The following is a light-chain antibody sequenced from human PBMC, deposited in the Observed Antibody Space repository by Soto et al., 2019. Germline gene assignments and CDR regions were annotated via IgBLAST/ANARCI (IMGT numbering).Light chain of an antibody. CDR3: QQCGSSPIT. Sequence: EMVLTQSPGTLSLSPGERATRSCRASQSVSSSYLAWYQQKPGQAPRLLIYGASSRATGIPDRFSGSGSGTDFTLTISRLEPEDFAVYYCQQCGSSPITFGQGTRLEIK. CDR1: QSVSSSY. V-gene: IGKV3-20*01. CDR2: GAS. J-gene: IGKJ5*01.